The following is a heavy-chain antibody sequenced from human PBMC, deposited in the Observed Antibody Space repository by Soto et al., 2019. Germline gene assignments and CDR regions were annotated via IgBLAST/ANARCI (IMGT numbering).Heavy chain of an antibody. CDR2: IYYSGTTT. CDR1: GGSISSYY. V-gene: IGHV4-59*08. D-gene: IGHD1-26*01. CDR3: ARLGGSYAVPHFDY. J-gene: IGHJ4*02. Sequence: SETLSLTCTVSGGSISSYYWSWIRQPPGKGLEWIGYIYYSGTTTNYNPSLKSRVTLSVDTSKNQFSLKLSFVTAADTAVYYCARLGGSYAVPHFDYWGQGTLVTVSS.